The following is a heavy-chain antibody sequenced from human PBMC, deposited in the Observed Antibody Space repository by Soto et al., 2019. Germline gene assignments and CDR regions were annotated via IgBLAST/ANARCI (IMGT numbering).Heavy chain of an antibody. J-gene: IGHJ6*02. Sequence: PSETLSLTCNVSGGSISNYYWTWVRQSPEKGLEWIGYMYYNGNINYNPSLKSRVTISIDTSKNQFSLTLKSVTAADTAVYYCARPLGELPPRYYYGMDVWGQGTTVTVSS. CDR2: MYYNGNI. D-gene: IGHD3-16*01. CDR1: GGSISNYY. CDR3: ARPLGELPPRYYYGMDV. V-gene: IGHV4-59*01.